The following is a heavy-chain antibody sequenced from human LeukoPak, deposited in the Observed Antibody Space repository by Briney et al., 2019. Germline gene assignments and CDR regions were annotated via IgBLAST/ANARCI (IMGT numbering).Heavy chain of an antibody. CDR3: ARDRNNYFRYSARWGFALDI. CDR1: GFTFSDYY. D-gene: IGHD1-26*01. V-gene: IGHV3-11*04. CDR2: ISRTAVTT. Sequence: GGSLRLSCAASGFTFSDYYMSWFRQAPGKEPEWISYISRTAVTTYYADSVKGRFTISRDNADNTLYLQMNTLRVEDTTVYYCARDRNNYFRYSARWGFALDIWGQGAKVTVSS. J-gene: IGHJ3*02.